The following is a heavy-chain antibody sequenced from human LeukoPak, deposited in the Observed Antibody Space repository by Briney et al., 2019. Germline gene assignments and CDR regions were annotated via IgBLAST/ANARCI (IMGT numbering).Heavy chain of an antibody. CDR1: GFTFSSYD. V-gene: IGHV3-23*01. J-gene: IGHJ5*02. Sequence: GGALTLSCSASGFTFSSYDMTWVRQAAGRGREWVSSIRPSAANTYYRDSVEGPFTISRDNSKNTVYLQMNNEISNDTTVYYCARVAGWHWLDPWGQGALVTVSS. D-gene: IGHD6-19*01. CDR3: ARVAGWHWLDP. CDR2: IRPSAANT.